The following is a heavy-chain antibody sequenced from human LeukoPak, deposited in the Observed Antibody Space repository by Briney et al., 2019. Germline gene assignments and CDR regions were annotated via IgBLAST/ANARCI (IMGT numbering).Heavy chain of an antibody. CDR2: ISTYNGNT. V-gene: IGHV1-18*01. Sequence: ASVTVSCKASGYTFTSNGLSWVRQAPGQGLKWMGWISTYNGNTNYVQKLQGRVTMTTDTSTSTAYMELRSLRSDDTAVYYCARAVGYGGNWPFDYWGQGTLVTVSS. CDR1: GYTFTSNG. D-gene: IGHD4-23*01. CDR3: ARAVGYGGNWPFDY. J-gene: IGHJ4*02.